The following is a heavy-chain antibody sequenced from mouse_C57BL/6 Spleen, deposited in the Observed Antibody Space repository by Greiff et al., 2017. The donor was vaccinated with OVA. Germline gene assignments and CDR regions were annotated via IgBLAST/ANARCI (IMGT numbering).Heavy chain of an antibody. CDR3: ARYDLYAMDY. J-gene: IGHJ4*01. CDR2: IYPGSGNT. D-gene: IGHD2-3*01. Sequence: VKLQESGPELVKPGASVKISCKASGYSFTSYYIHWVKQRPGQGLEWIGWIYPGSGNTKYNEEFKGKATLTADTSSSTAYMQLSSLTSEDSAVYYCARYDLYAMDYWGQGTSVTVSS. V-gene: IGHV1-66*01. CDR1: GYSFTSYY.